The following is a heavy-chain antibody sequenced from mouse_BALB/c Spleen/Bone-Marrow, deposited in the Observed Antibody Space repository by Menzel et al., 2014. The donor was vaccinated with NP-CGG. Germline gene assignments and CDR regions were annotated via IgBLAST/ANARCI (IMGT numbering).Heavy chain of an antibody. CDR1: GFSLTSYG. D-gene: IGHD3-2*02. Sequence: VQLVESGPGLVAPSQSLSITCTVSGFSLTSYGVHWVRQPPGKGLEWLGVIWAGGSTNYNSALMSRLSISKDNSKSXXFLKMNSLQTDDTAMYYCARRSQGYAMNYWGQGASVTVSS. CDR2: IWAGGST. V-gene: IGHV2-9*02. CDR3: ARRSQGYAMNY. J-gene: IGHJ4*01.